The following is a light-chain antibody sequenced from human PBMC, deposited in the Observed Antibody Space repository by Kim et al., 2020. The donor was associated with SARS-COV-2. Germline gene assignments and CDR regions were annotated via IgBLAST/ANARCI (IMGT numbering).Light chain of an antibody. J-gene: IGKJ5*01. CDR3: QQYGSSPPIT. CDR1: QSVSSSY. V-gene: IGKV3-20*01. Sequence: PGESATPACRASQSVSSSYLAWYPQKPGQAPRLLIYGASSGATGIPDRFSGSGSGTDFTLTISRLEPEDFAVYYCQQYGSSPPITFGQGTRLEIK. CDR2: GAS.